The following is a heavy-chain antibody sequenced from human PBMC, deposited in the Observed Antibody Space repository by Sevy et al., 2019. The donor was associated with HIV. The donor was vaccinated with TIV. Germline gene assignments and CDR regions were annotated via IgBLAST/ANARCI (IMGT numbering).Heavy chain of an antibody. J-gene: IGHJ3*02. D-gene: IGHD5-18*01. CDR2: ISSGSNTI. CDR1: GFTFRSYS. Sequence: GGSLRLSCAVSGFTFRSYSMNWVRQAPGKGLEWVSYISSGSNTIYYADSVKRRFTISRDNAKNSLYLQMNSLTAEDTAVYYCAREAWAMVKFAFDIWGQGTMVTVSS. V-gene: IGHV3-48*01. CDR3: AREAWAMVKFAFDI.